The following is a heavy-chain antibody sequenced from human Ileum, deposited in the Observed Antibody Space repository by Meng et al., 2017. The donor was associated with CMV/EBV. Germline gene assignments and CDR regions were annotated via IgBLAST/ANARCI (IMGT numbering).Heavy chain of an antibody. D-gene: IGHD1-7*01. CDR2: IRESGIRT. CDR1: GFTFRSSV. CDR3: AKESPTLGTGTTFFDD. Sequence: SGFTFRSSVMSWARQAPGKGLEWVSAIRESGIRTDYADSVKGRFTISRDNSKNTLYLQMDSLRVEDTAVYYCAKESPTLGTGTTFFDDWGQGTLVTVSS. J-gene: IGHJ4*02. V-gene: IGHV3-23*01.